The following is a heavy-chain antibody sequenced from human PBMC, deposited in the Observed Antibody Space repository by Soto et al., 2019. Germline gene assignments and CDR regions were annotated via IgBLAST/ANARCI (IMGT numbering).Heavy chain of an antibody. V-gene: IGHV1-8*01. CDR3: VRYGVAANY. CDR1: GYTFTTYN. CDR2: MNPNSGNT. Sequence: ASVKVSCKASGYTFTTYNINWVRQATGQGIEWMGWMNPNSGNTGYAQKFQDRITLTRDTSITTAYMELSSLRSDDTAVYFCVRYGVAANYWGQGTLVTVSS. J-gene: IGHJ4*02. D-gene: IGHD2-8*01.